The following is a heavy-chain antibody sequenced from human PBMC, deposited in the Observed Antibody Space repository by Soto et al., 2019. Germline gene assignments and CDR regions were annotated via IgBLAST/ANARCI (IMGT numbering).Heavy chain of an antibody. D-gene: IGHD2-8*01. V-gene: IGHV4-34*01. CDR1: GGSFSGYY. CDR3: ARGRGGYCTNGVCYTGYFQH. J-gene: IGHJ1*01. Sequence: TSETLSLTCAVYGGSFSGYYWSWIRQPPGKGLEWIGEINHSGSTNYNPSLKSRVTISVDTSKNQFSLKLSSVTAADTAVYYCARGRGGYCTNGVCYTGYFQHWGQGTLVTVSS. CDR2: INHSGST.